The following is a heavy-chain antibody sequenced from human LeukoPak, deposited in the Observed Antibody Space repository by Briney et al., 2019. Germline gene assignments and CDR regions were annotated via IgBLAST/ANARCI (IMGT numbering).Heavy chain of an antibody. D-gene: IGHD2-15*01. CDR3: ARDGLVVVAATNDY. Sequence: GGSLRLSCAASGFTFSTYWMSWVRQAPGKGLEWVANIKQDGSEKNYVDSVKGRFTISRDNAKNSLYLQMNSLRAEDTAVYYCARDGLVVVAATNDYWGQGTLVTVSS. CDR2: IKQDGSEK. CDR1: GFTFSTYW. V-gene: IGHV3-7*01. J-gene: IGHJ4*02.